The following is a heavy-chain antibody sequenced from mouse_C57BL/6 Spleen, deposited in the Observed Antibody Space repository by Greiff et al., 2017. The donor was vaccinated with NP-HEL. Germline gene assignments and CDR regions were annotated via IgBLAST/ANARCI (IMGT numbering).Heavy chain of an antibody. J-gene: IGHJ1*03. CDR1: GFTFSSYG. V-gene: IGHV5-6*01. D-gene: IGHD2-5*01. CDR2: ISSGGSYT. CDR3: AREGYYSNWGFDV. Sequence: EVQRVESGGDLVKPGGSLKLSCAASGFTFSSYGMSWVRQTPDKRLEWVATISSGGSYTYYPDSVKGRFTISRDNAKNTLDLQMSGMKSEDTAMYYCAREGYYSNWGFDVWGTGTTVTVSS.